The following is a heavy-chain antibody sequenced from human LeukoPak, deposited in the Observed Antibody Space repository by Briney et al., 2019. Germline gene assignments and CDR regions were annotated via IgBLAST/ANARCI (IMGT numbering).Heavy chain of an antibody. J-gene: IGHJ4*02. CDR2: ISNYNGNT. CDR3: ARDEDYGIFVNIDY. Sequence: ASVKVSCKASGYSFVLYGISWVRQAPGQGPEWMGGISNYNGNTKYTQKFQGRVTMTADTSTSTAYMELRSLRSDDTAVYYCARDEDYGIFVNIDYWGQGTLVTVSS. CDR1: GYSFVLYG. D-gene: IGHD4-17*01. V-gene: IGHV1-18*01.